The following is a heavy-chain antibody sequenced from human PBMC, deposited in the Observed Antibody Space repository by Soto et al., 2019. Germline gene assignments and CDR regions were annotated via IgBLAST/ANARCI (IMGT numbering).Heavy chain of an antibody. Sequence: GGSLRLSCAASGFTFSSYAMSWVRQAPGKGLEWVSSISGSGGSTYYADSVKGRFTISRDNSKNTLYLQMNSLRAEDTAVYYCAKDRRTDGSSTSCYNWGQGTLVTVSS. CDR3: AKDRRTDGSSTSCYN. D-gene: IGHD2-2*01. V-gene: IGHV3-23*01. J-gene: IGHJ4*02. CDR1: GFTFSSYA. CDR2: ISGSGGST.